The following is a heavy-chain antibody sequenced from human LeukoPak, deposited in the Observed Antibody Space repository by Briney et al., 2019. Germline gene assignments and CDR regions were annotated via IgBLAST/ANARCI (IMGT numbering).Heavy chain of an antibody. J-gene: IGHJ6*04. CDR2: IKQDGSEK. CDR1: GFTFSSYW. D-gene: IGHD6-19*01. Sequence: GPLRLSCAASGFTFSSYWMSWVRQAPGKGLEWVANIKQDGSEKYYVDSVKGRFTISRDNAKNPLYLQMNSLRAEDTAVYYCAREGSGWYWSYYYYGMDVWGKGTTVTVSS. V-gene: IGHV3-7*03. CDR3: AREGSGWYWSYYYYGMDV.